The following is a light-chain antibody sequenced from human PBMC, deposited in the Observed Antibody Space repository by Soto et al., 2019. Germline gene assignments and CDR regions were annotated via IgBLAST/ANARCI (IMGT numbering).Light chain of an antibody. V-gene: IGKV3-15*01. CDR2: DAS. CDR3: QQYNNWPPLT. J-gene: IGKJ4*01. Sequence: SQSPGTLSLSNRERATLSCRASQSVSSSYLAWYQQKPGQAPRLLIYDASTRATGIPARFIGSGSGTEFTLTVSSLQSEDFAVYYCQQYNNWPPLTVGGVTKVAIK. CDR1: QSVSSSY.